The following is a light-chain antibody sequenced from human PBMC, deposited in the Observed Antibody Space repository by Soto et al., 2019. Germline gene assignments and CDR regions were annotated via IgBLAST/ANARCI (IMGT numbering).Light chain of an antibody. CDR3: QQYNTWPPLT. Sequence: EIVMTQSPATLSVSPGERATLSCRASQSVSSKLAWYQQKPGQAPRLLIYGASTRATGIPARFSGSGSWTEFTLTISSLQPEDFALYYCQQYNTWPPLTFGQGTKVEIK. CDR2: GAS. V-gene: IGKV3-15*01. CDR1: QSVSSK. J-gene: IGKJ1*01.